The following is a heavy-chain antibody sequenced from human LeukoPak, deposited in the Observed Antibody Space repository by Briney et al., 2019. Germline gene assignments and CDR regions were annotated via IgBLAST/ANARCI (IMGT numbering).Heavy chain of an antibody. Sequence: ASVKVSCKASGYTFTSYAMNWVRQAPGQGLEWMGWINTNTGNPTYAQGFTGRFVFSLDTSVSTAYLQISSLKAEDTAVYYCAREGYCTNGVCYRGFDYWGQGTLVTVSS. V-gene: IGHV7-4-1*02. CDR2: INTNTGNP. J-gene: IGHJ4*02. D-gene: IGHD2-8*01. CDR3: AREGYCTNGVCYRGFDY. CDR1: GYTFTSYA.